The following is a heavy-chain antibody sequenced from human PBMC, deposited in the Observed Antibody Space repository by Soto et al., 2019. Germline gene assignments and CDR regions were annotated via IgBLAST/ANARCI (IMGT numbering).Heavy chain of an antibody. V-gene: IGHV4-4*07. D-gene: IGHD2-2*01. CDR2: IYTSGST. Sequence: XETRSLTCTVPGRSISSYSCSWIRQPAGKGLEWIGRIYTSGSTNYNPSLKSRVTMSVDTSKNQFSLKLSSVTAADTAVYYCARACSSNSCYDVFDYWGQGTLVTVSS. J-gene: IGHJ4*02. CDR1: GRSISSYS. CDR3: ARACSSNSCYDVFDY.